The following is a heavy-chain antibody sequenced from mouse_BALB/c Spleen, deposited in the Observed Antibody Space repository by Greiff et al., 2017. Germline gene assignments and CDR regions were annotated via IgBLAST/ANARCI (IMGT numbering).Heavy chain of an antibody. CDR3: ARLLRSPGFAY. CDR1: GYTFTDYN. CDR2: INPNNGGT. Sequence: VQLQQSGPELVKPGASVKIPCKASGYTFTDYNMDWVKQSHGKSLEWIGDINPNNGGTIYNQKFKGKATLTVDKSSSTAYMELRSLTSEDTAVYYCARLLRSPGFAYWGQGTLVTVSA. V-gene: IGHV1-18*01. D-gene: IGHD1-1*01. J-gene: IGHJ3*01.